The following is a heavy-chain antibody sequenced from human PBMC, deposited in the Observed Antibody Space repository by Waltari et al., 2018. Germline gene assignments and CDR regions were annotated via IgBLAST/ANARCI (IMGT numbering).Heavy chain of an antibody. Sequence: QVQLQQWGAGLLKPSETLSLTCAVYGGSFSGYYWSWIRQPPGKGLEWVGEINHSGSTNYNPSLKSRVTISVDTTKNQFSLKLSSVTAADTAVYYCARERRRWYSHNWFDPWGQGTLVTVSS. CDR2: INHSGST. D-gene: IGHD2-15*01. CDR1: GGSFSGYY. V-gene: IGHV4-34*01. J-gene: IGHJ5*02. CDR3: ARERRRWYSHNWFDP.